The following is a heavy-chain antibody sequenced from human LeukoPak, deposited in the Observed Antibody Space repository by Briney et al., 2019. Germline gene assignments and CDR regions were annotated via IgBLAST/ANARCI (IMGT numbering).Heavy chain of an antibody. V-gene: IGHV5-10-1*01. D-gene: IGHD4-17*01. Sequence: GESLKISCKGSGYSFTSYWISWVRQMPGKGLEWMGRIDPTDSYANYSPSFQGHVTISADKSISTASLQWSSLKASDTAMYYCARQADYGYSLDYWGQGTLVTVSS. J-gene: IGHJ4*02. CDR2: IDPTDSYA. CDR1: GYSFTSYW. CDR3: ARQADYGYSLDY.